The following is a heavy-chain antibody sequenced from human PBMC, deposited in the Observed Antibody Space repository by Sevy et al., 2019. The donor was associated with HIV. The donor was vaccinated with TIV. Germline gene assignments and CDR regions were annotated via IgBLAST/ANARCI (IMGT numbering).Heavy chain of an antibody. CDR1: GYTLSELS. V-gene: IGHV1-24*01. Sequence: ASVKVSCKVSGYTLSELSMHWVRQAPGKGLEWMGSFDPEDGETIYAQTLQGRVTMTEDTSTDTAYMELSSLTSEDTAIYYCATVGLGYYSGGSYYQGDWFDPWGQGTLVTVSS. J-gene: IGHJ5*02. CDR3: ATVGLGYYSGGSYYQGDWFDP. CDR2: FDPEDGET. D-gene: IGHD2-15*01.